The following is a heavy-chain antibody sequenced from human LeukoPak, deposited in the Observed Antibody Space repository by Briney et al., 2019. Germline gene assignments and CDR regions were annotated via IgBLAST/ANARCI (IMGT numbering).Heavy chain of an antibody. CDR1: GFTFSSYG. Sequence: PGRSLRLSCAASGFTFSSYGMHWARQAPGKGLEWVAVIWYDGSNKYYADSVKGRFTISRDNSKNTLYLQMNSLRAEDTAVYYCARDPPHYDFWSGYLGRGAFDIWGQGTMVTVSS. CDR3: ARDPPHYDFWSGYLGRGAFDI. CDR2: IWYDGSNK. J-gene: IGHJ3*02. V-gene: IGHV3-33*01. D-gene: IGHD3-3*01.